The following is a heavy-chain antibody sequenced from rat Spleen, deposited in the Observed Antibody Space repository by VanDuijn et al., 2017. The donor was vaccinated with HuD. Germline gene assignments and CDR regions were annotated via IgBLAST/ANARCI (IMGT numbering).Heavy chain of an antibody. CDR1: GFTFSDYN. J-gene: IGHJ3*01. CDR2: ISYDGSST. D-gene: IGHD1-3*01. Sequence: EVQLVESGGGLVQPGRSLKLSCAASGFTFSDYNMAWVRQAPKKGLEWVATISYDGSSTYYRDSVKGRFTISRDNAKSTQYLQMDSLRSEDTATYYCARTTTVATGGFAYWGQGTLVTVSS. CDR3: ARTTTVATGGFAY. V-gene: IGHV5-7*01.